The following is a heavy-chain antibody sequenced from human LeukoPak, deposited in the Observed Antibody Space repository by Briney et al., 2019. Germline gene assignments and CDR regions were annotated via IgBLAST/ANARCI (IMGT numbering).Heavy chain of an antibody. V-gene: IGHV3-7*01. CDR3: ATQVFSNFDY. Sequence: GGSLRLSCADSGFGFSSYWMRWVRQAPGKGLEWLANIKQDGSEKYYVDSVKGRFTISRDNAKKSLYLQMNSLRAEDTAVYYCATQVFSNFDYWGRGTLVTVSS. D-gene: IGHD4-11*01. CDR2: IKQDGSEK. CDR1: GFGFSSYW. J-gene: IGHJ4*02.